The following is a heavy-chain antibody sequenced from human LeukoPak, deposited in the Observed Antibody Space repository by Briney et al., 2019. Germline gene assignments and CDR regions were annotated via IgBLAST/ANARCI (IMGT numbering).Heavy chain of an antibody. Sequence: GGSLRLSCAASGFTVSSNYMNWVRQAPGMGLEWVSVIYSGGRTYYGDSVKGRFTISRDNSKNTLYLQMNSLRAEDAAVYYCARDNAPYTTTSSGLGLFDYWGQGTLVTVSS. CDR3: ARDNAPYTTTSSGLGLFDY. V-gene: IGHV3-53*01. J-gene: IGHJ4*02. CDR1: GFTVSSNY. D-gene: IGHD6-6*01. CDR2: IYSGGRT.